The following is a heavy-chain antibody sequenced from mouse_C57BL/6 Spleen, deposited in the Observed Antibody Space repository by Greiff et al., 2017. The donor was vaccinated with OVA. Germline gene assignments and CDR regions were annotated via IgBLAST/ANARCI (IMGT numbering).Heavy chain of an antibody. D-gene: IGHD1-1*01. CDR3: AISFSYYYGSGYFDV. Sequence: QVQLKESGAELMKPGASVKLSCKATGYTFTGSWIEWVKQRPGHGLEWIGEILPGSGSTNYNEKFKGKATFTADTSSNTAYMQLSSLTTEDSAIYYCAISFSYYYGSGYFDVWGTGTTVTVSS. CDR1: GYTFTGSW. V-gene: IGHV1-9*01. J-gene: IGHJ1*03. CDR2: ILPGSGST.